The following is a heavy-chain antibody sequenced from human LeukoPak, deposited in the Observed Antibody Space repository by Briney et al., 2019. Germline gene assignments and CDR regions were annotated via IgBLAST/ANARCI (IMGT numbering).Heavy chain of an antibody. J-gene: IGHJ4*02. Sequence: SETLSLTCTVSGGSISSYYWSWIRQPPGKGLEWFGYIYYSGSTNYNPSLKSRVTISVDTSKNQFSLKLSSVTAADTAVYYCARVSCSGGSCYFDYWGQGTLVTVSS. CDR1: GGSISSYY. CDR3: ARVSCSGGSCYFDY. V-gene: IGHV4-59*01. D-gene: IGHD2-15*01. CDR2: IYYSGST.